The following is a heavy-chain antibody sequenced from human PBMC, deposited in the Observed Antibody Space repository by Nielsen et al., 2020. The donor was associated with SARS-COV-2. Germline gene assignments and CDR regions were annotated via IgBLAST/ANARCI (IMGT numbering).Heavy chain of an antibody. V-gene: IGHV3-48*03. CDR2: ISSSGSTI. CDR3: ARGRFGVPFDP. D-gene: IGHD3-10*01. CDR1: GFTFSSYE. Sequence: GESLKISCAASGFTFSSYEMNWVRQAPGKGLEWVSHISSSGSTIYYADSVKGRFTISRDNAKNSLYLQMNSLRAEDTAVYYCARGRFGVPFDPWGQGTLVTVSS. J-gene: IGHJ5*02.